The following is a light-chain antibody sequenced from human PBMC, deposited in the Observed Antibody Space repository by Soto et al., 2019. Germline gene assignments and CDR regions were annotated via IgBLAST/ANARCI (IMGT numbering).Light chain of an antibody. V-gene: IGKV3-20*01. CDR3: QQYGSSPPYP. Sequence: EIVLTQSPGTLSLSPGERATLSCRASQSVSSSYLAWYQQKPGQAPRLLIYGASSRATGIPDRFSGSGSGTDFTLTISSLEPEDFAVYYCQQYGSSPPYPFGQRTKLEIK. CDR1: QSVSSSY. J-gene: IGKJ2*01. CDR2: GAS.